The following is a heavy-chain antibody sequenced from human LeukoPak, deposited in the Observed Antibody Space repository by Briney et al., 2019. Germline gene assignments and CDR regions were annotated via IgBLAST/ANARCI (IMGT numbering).Heavy chain of an antibody. V-gene: IGHV3-30-3*01. CDR3: ARASYGSASP. Sequence: PGRSLRLSCAASGFTFSSYAMHWVRQAPGQGLEWVAVISYDGSNKYYADSVKGRFTISRDNSKNTLYLQMNSLRAEDTAVYYCARASYGSASPWGQGTLVTVSS. J-gene: IGHJ5*02. CDR1: GFTFSSYA. D-gene: IGHD3-10*01. CDR2: ISYDGSNK.